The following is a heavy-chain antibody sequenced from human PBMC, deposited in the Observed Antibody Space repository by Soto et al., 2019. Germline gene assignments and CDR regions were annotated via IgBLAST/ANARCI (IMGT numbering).Heavy chain of an antibody. D-gene: IGHD1-26*01. V-gene: IGHV5-51*01. Sequence: GESLKISCKGSGYSFTSYWIGWVRQMPGKGLEWMGIIYPGDSDTRYSPSFQGQVTISADKSISTAYLQWSSLKASDTAMYYCARNKIVGATPYYYYYGMDVWGQGTTVTVSS. CDR1: GYSFTSYW. J-gene: IGHJ6*02. CDR3: ARNKIVGATPYYYYYGMDV. CDR2: IYPGDSDT.